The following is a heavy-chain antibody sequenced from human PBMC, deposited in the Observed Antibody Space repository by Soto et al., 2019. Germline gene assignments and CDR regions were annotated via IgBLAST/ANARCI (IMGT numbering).Heavy chain of an antibody. CDR1: GGSISSSNW. CDR3: ARARQYYDCELDP. Sequence: PSETLSLTCAVSGGSISSSNWWSWVRQPPGKGLEWIGEIYHSGSTNYNPSLKSRLTISLDTSENQFSLELTSVTAADTAIYYCARARQYYDCELDPWGQGTLVTVSS. CDR2: IYHSGST. J-gene: IGHJ5*02. V-gene: IGHV4-4*02. D-gene: IGHD3-9*01.